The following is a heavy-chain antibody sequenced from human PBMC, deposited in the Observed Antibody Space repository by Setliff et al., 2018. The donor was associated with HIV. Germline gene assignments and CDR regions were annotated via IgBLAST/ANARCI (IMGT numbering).Heavy chain of an antibody. J-gene: IGHJ4*02. D-gene: IGHD3-22*01. CDR1: GGSISSTSYY. Sequence: SETLSLTCTVSGGSISSTSYYWGWIRQPPGTGLEWIGSISSSGNTYYNPSLKSRVTMSVDTSKNQFSLRLTSVTAADTAVYFCARLRITMIMMLNYFDYWGQGTLVTVSS. CDR2: ISSSGNT. V-gene: IGHV4-39*07. CDR3: ARLRITMIMMLNYFDY.